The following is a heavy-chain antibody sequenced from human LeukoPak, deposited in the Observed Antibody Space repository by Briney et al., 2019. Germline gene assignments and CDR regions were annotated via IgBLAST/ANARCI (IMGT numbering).Heavy chain of an antibody. CDR1: GGSISSYY. Sequence: SETLSLTCTVSGGSISSYYWSWIRQPPGKGLEWIGYIYYSGSTNYNPSLKSRVTISVDKSKNQFSLKLSSVTAADTAVYYCARGMRYSSSRPYFDYWGQGTLVTVSS. V-gene: IGHV4-59*12. CDR2: IYYSGST. J-gene: IGHJ4*02. CDR3: ARGMRYSSSRPYFDY. D-gene: IGHD6-19*01.